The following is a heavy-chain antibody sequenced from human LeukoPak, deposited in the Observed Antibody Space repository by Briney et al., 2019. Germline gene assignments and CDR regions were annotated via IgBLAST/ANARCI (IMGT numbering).Heavy chain of an antibody. D-gene: IGHD2-2*02. V-gene: IGHV3-53*01. Sequence: GGSLRLSCAASGFTFSNAWMSWVRQAPGKGLEWVSVIYSGGSTYYADSVKGRFTISRDNSKNTLYLQMNSLRAEDTAVYYCARGGYCSSTSCYTLGDAFDIWGQGTMVTVSS. CDR1: GFTFSNAW. CDR2: IYSGGST. J-gene: IGHJ3*02. CDR3: ARGGYCSSTSCYTLGDAFDI.